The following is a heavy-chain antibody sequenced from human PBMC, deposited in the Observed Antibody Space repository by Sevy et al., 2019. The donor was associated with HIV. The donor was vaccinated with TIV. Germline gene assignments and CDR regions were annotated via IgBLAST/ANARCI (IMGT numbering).Heavy chain of an antibody. CDR3: ARDTYYDSSGYYGY. V-gene: IGHV3-30-3*01. CDR1: VFTFSSYA. Sequence: GGSLRLSCAASVFTFSSYAMHWVRQAPGKGLEWVAVISYDGSNKYYADSVKGRFTISRDNSKNTLYLQMNSLRAEDTAVYYCARDTYYDSSGYYGYWGQGTLVTVSS. CDR2: ISYDGSNK. D-gene: IGHD3-22*01. J-gene: IGHJ4*02.